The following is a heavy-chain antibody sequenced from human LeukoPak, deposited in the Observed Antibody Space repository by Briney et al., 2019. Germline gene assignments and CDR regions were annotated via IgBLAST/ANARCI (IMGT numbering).Heavy chain of an antibody. D-gene: IGHD3-9*01. V-gene: IGHV1-18*01. CDR3: ARDKEPYYDILTGYYPTEYNWFDP. CDR1: GYTFTSYG. J-gene: IGHJ5*02. CDR2: ISAYNGNT. Sequence: GASVKVSCKASGYTFTSYGISWVRQAPGQGLEWMGWISAYNGNTNYAQKLQGRVTMTIDTSTSTAYMELRSLRSDDTAVYYCARDKEPYYDILTGYYPTEYNWFDPWGQGTLVTVSS.